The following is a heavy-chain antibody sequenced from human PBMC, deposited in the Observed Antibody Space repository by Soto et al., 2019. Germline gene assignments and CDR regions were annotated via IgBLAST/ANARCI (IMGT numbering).Heavy chain of an antibody. CDR1: GFTFSSYA. D-gene: IGHD4-17*01. Sequence: GGSLRLSCAASGFTFSSYAMHWVRQAPGKGLEWVAVISYDGSNKYYADSVKGRFTISRDNAENSLHLQMSSLTDEDTAVYYCARDRDYAFDYWGQGTLVTVSS. J-gene: IGHJ4*02. CDR3: ARDRDYAFDY. CDR2: ISYDGSNK. V-gene: IGHV3-30-3*01.